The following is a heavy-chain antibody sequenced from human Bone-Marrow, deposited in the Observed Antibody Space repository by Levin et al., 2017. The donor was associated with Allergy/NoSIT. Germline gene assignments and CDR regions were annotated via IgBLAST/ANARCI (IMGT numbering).Heavy chain of an antibody. D-gene: IGHD5-18*01. CDR1: GGSMSSYY. V-gene: IGHV4-59*01. CDR2: IYYTGDA. J-gene: IGHJ4*02. Sequence: SETLSLTCTVSGGSMSSYYWSWIRQSPERGLEWIAYIYYTGDASYNPSLEGRVTISADTPKNQFSLTLNSVTAADTAFYYCARARDSFGYLPLDYWGPGTLVTVSS. CDR3: ARARDSFGYLPLDY.